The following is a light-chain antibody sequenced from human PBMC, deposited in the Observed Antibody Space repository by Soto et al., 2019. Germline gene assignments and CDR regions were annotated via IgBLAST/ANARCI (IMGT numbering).Light chain of an antibody. J-gene: IGKJ4*02. Sequence: EIVLTQSPGTLSLSPGERATLSFRASQSSSSSYLAWYQQKPGQAPRLLVYGASSRATGIPDRLSGSGSGTDFTLTISRLEPEDFALYECQQYSSIFCSFGRGTKVEIK. CDR2: GAS. V-gene: IGKV3-20*01. CDR3: QQYSSIFCS. CDR1: QSSSSSY.